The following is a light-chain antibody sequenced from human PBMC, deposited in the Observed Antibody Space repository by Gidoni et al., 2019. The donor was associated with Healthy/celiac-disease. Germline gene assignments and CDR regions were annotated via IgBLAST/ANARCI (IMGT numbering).Light chain of an antibody. CDR2: WAS. J-gene: IGKJ1*01. V-gene: IGKV4-1*01. Sequence: DIVMTQSPDPLAVSLGERATINCKSSQSVLYSSNNKNYLAWYQQKTGQPPKLLIYWASTRESGVPDRFSGSGSGTDFTLTISSLQAEDVAVYYCQQYYSTPQTFGQGTKVEIK. CDR1: QSVLYSSNNKNY. CDR3: QQYYSTPQT.